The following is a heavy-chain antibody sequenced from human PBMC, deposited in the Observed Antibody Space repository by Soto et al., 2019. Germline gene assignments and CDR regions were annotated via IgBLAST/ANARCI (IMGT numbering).Heavy chain of an antibody. CDR2: KWYDGRNT. CDR3: AREWLSRPVDY. CDR1: GFTFSSSG. J-gene: IGHJ4*02. V-gene: IGHV3-33*01. Sequence: QVQLAESGGGVVQPGRSLRLSCAASGFTFSSSGMHLVRQAPGKGLEWVAVKWYDGRNTYYADSVKGRFTISRDDSKNTVYLQMNSLRGEDTAVYDCAREWLSRPVDYWGQGTLVTVSS. D-gene: IGHD5-12*01.